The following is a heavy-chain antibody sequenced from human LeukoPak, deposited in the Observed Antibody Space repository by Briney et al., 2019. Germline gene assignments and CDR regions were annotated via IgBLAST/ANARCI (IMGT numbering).Heavy chain of an antibody. Sequence: GGSLRLSCAASGFTVISNYMSWVRQAPGKGLEWVSVIYSGGSTYYADSVKGRFTISRDNSKNTLYLQMNSLRAEDTAVYYCATFGSSSWGGYWGQGTLVTVSS. D-gene: IGHD6-13*01. V-gene: IGHV3-66*01. J-gene: IGHJ4*02. CDR2: IYSGGST. CDR3: ATFGSSSWGGY. CDR1: GFTVISNY.